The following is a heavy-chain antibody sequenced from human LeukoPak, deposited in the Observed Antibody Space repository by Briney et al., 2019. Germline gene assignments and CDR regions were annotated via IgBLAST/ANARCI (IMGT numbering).Heavy chain of an antibody. CDR2: IYINGNT. J-gene: IGHJ4*02. CDR3: ARDHGGSYSY. CDR1: GFTVSSNY. V-gene: IGHV3-53*01. Sequence: TGGSLRLSCAASGFTVSSNYMSWVRQAPGKGLEWVSLIYINGNTYYADSVKGRFTISRDNAKNSLYLQMNSLRAEDTAVYYCARDHGGSYSYWGQGTLVTVSS. D-gene: IGHD1-26*01.